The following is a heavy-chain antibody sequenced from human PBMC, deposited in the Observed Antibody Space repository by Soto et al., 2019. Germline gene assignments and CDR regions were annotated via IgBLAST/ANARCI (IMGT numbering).Heavy chain of an antibody. CDR1: GGSISSYY. CDR2: IYYSGNT. Sequence: QVRLQESGPGLVKPSETLSLTCTVSGGSISSYYWSWIRQPPGRGLEWIGDIYYSGNTNYNPSLKSRVTISVDTSRSQFSLELKSVTAADTAVYYCASALSYHDVLTGRGWVFYFDYWGQGALVIVSS. J-gene: IGHJ4*02. D-gene: IGHD3-9*01. V-gene: IGHV4-59*01. CDR3: ASALSYHDVLTGRGWVFYFDY.